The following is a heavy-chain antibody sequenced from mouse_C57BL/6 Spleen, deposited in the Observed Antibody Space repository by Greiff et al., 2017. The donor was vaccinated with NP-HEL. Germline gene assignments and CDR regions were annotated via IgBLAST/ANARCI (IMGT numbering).Heavy chain of an antibody. Sequence: QVQLQQPGAELVRPGTSVKLSCKASGYTFTSYWMHWVKQRPGQGLEWIGVIDPSDSYTNYNQKFKGKATLNVDTSSSTAYMQLSSLTSEDSAVYYCARETAQAPWRHGTTLTVSS. J-gene: IGHJ2*01. V-gene: IGHV1-59*01. CDR3: ARETAQAP. CDR1: GYTFTSYW. D-gene: IGHD3-2*02. CDR2: IDPSDSYT.